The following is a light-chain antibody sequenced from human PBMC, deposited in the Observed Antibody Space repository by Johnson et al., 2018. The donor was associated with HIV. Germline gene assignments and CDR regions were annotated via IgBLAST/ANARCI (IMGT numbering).Light chain of an antibody. CDR3: GTWDSSLSAAYG. Sequence: QSVLTQPPSVSAAPGQKVTISCSGSSSNIGNNYVSWYQQLPGTAPKLLIYDNNKRPSGIPDRFSGSKSGTSATLALTGLQPGDEADYYCGTWDSSLSAAYGFGTGTKVTVL. CDR1: SSNIGNNY. J-gene: IGLJ1*01. V-gene: IGLV1-51*01. CDR2: DNN.